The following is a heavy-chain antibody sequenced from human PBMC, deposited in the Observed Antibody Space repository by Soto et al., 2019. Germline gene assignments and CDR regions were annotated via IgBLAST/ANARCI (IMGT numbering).Heavy chain of an antibody. V-gene: IGHV4-34*01. CDR2: INHSGST. Sequence: QVQLQQWGAGLLKPSETLSLTCAVYGGSFSGYYWSWIRQPPGKGLEWIGEINHSGSTNYTPSLNSRVTISVDTSKNQVSLKLSSVTAADAAVYYCARGLRYCSGGSCLNWFDPWGQGTLVTVSS. CDR1: GGSFSGYY. J-gene: IGHJ5*02. D-gene: IGHD2-15*01. CDR3: ARGLRYCSGGSCLNWFDP.